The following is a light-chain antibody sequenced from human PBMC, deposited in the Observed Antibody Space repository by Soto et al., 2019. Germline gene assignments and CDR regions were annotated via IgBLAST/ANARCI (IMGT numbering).Light chain of an antibody. J-gene: IGKJ5*01. V-gene: IGKV3-15*01. Sequence: EIVMTQSPATLSVSPGERATLSCRASQSVSSKLAWYQQKPGQAPRLLIYGASTRATGIPAGFSGSGSGTEFTLTISSLEPEDFAVYYCQQRSNWPPITFGQGTRLEIK. CDR3: QQRSNWPPIT. CDR2: GAS. CDR1: QSVSSK.